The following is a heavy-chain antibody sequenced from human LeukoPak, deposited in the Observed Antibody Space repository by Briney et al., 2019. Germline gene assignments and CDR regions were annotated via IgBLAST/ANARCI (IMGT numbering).Heavy chain of an antibody. CDR3: AKGTYYDSGASAY. J-gene: IGHJ4*02. CDR2: ISSSTSSI. CDR1: GFTFSDYS. Sequence: GGSLRLSCAASGFTFSDYSMNWVRQAPGKGLEWVSSISSSTSSIYYADSVKGRFTISRDNSNNTLFLHMHSLRGDDTAVYYCAKGTYYDSGASAYWGQGTLVVVSS. V-gene: IGHV3-21*04. D-gene: IGHD3-22*01.